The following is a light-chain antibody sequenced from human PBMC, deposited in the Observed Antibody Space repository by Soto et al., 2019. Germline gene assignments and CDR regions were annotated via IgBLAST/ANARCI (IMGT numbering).Light chain of an antibody. V-gene: IGKV1-39*01. J-gene: IGKJ5*01. CDR2: AAS. CDR3: QQSYSTLIT. Sequence: DIQMTQAPISPSASVGDRVNLTCRASQSISSYLNWYQQKPGKAPKLLIYAASSLQRGVPSRFSGSGSGTDFTLTISSLQPEDFATYYCQQSYSTLITFGQGTRLEIK. CDR1: QSISSY.